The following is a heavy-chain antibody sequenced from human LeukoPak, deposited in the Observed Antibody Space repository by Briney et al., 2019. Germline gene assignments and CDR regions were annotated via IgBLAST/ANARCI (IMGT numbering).Heavy chain of an antibody. CDR3: ARVLVKTRGNYFHDDY. Sequence: ASVTVSCKASGYTFTSYGINWARQAPGQGLEWMGWISAYDDKRNSVQRFQDRITMTTDTSTSTSYLELRNLRSDDTAVYYCARVLVKTRGNYFHDDYWGQGTLVTVSS. CDR1: GYTFTSYG. V-gene: IGHV1-18*01. D-gene: IGHD2/OR15-2a*01. CDR2: ISAYDDKR. J-gene: IGHJ4*02.